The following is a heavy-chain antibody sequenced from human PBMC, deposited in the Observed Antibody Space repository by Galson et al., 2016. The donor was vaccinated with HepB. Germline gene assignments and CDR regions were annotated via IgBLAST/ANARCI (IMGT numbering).Heavy chain of an antibody. CDR3: VSPSGYCSSLSCPFDY. CDR2: ISGSGDKT. J-gene: IGHJ4*02. V-gene: IGHV3-23*01. Sequence: SLRLSCAASGFSVSSYALSWVRQPPGKGLEWVSTISGSGDKTYYIDSVKGRFTISRDNSKDTLYLQMHRLRVEDTAVYYCVSPSGYCSSLSCPFDYWGPGTLVSVPS. CDR1: GFSVSSYA. D-gene: IGHD2-2*01.